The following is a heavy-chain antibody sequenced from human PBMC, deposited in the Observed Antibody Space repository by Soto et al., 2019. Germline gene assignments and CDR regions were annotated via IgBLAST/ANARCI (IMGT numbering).Heavy chain of an antibody. CDR3: PRDPNGDYIGDFDF. J-gene: IGHJ3*01. CDR2: IRGSGDGT. V-gene: IGHV3-23*01. CDR1: KFIFSTYA. Sequence: EVQVLESGGGSIQPGGSLSLSCTTSKFIFSTYAMTWVRQAPGEGLDWVSAIRGSGDGTSYADSLRGGFTNSRDNSKNTLYQQMNGLIVEQTDVYYCPRDPNGDYIGDFDFWRQGLLVTLSS. D-gene: IGHD4-17*01.